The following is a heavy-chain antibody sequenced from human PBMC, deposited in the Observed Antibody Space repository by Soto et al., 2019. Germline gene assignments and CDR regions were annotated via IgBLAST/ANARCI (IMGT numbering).Heavy chain of an antibody. V-gene: IGHV1-69*13. CDR1: GGTFSSYA. CDR2: IIPIFGTA. D-gene: IGHD6-6*01. CDR3: ARVILSSSYDMNWFGP. J-gene: IGHJ5*02. Sequence: SVKVSCKASGGTFSSYAISWVRQAPGQGLEWMGGIIPIFGTANYAQKFQGRVTITADESTSTAYMELSSLRSEDTAVYYCARVILSSSYDMNWFGPWGQGTPVPVSS.